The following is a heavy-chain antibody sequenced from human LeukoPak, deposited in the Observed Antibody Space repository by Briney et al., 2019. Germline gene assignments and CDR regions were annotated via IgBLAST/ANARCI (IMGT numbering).Heavy chain of an antibody. V-gene: IGHV3-30-3*01. CDR2: ISYDGSNK. Sequence: GRSLRLSCAASGFTFSSYAMHWVRQAPGKGLEWVAVISYDGSNKCYADSVKGRFTISRDNSKNTLYLQMNSLRAEDTAVYYCARDLGYDYYDSSGYENWFDPWGQGTLVTVSS. CDR3: ARDLGYDYYDSSGYENWFDP. CDR1: GFTFSSYA. D-gene: IGHD3-22*01. J-gene: IGHJ5*02.